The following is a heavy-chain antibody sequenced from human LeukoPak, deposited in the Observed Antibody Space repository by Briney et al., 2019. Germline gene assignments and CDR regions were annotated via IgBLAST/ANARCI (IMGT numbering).Heavy chain of an antibody. CDR3: GRGLRYSESYVVEY. CDR2: IYYTAGS. Sequence: PSETLSLTCTVSGGSVTADNYFWSWTRQPPGEGLEWIGYIYYTAGSYYNPSLKSRVTMSIDASTNQFSLRLNSVTAADTAVYHCGRGLRYSESYVVEYWGLGTLVTVSS. V-gene: IGHV4-30-4*08. J-gene: IGHJ4*02. D-gene: IGHD1-26*01. CDR1: GGSVTADNYF.